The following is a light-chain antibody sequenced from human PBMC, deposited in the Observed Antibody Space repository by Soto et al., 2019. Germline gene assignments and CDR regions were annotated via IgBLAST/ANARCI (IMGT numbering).Light chain of an antibody. CDR2: SNN. Sequence: QSVLTQPPSASGTPGQRVTISCSGSSSNIGSNTVNWYQQLPGTAPKLLIYSNNQRPSGVPDRFSGSKSGTSASLAISGLQSEDEADYYCAAWDDSLNGPYVVFGGGTKRTVL. V-gene: IGLV1-44*01. CDR1: SSNIGSNT. J-gene: IGLJ2*01. CDR3: AAWDDSLNGPYVV.